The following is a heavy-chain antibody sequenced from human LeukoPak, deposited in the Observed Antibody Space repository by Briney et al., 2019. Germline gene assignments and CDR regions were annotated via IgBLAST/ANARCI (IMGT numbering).Heavy chain of an antibody. V-gene: IGHV4-4*02. J-gene: IGHJ4*02. Sequence: PAGTLSLICGVSGGSISSTNWWTWFRQPPGKGVEGIGEVHLDGRTNYNPSLERRVTMSVDLSDNHMSLKLTSVTAADTAVYYCAREGGFFRPLDYTGQGTLVTVSS. CDR3: AREGGFFRPLDY. CDR2: VHLDGRT. CDR1: GGSISSTNW. D-gene: IGHD2-15*01.